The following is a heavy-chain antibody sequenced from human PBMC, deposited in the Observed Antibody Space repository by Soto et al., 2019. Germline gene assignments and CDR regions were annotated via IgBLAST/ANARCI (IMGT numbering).Heavy chain of an antibody. CDR3: ARSMDDFWGPFDY. CDR1: GYTFTSYY. D-gene: IGHD3-3*01. Sequence: ASVKVSCKASGYTFTSYYMHWARQAPGQGLEWMGIINPSGGSTNYAQKLQGRVAMTRDTSTSTVYMELNSLRSEDTAVYYCARSMDDFWGPFDYWGQGTLVTVSS. CDR2: INPSGGST. V-gene: IGHV1-46*01. J-gene: IGHJ4*02.